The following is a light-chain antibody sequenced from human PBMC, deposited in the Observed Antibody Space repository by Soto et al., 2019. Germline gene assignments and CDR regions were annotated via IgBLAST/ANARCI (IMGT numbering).Light chain of an antibody. J-gene: IGLJ2*01. V-gene: IGLV1-44*01. Sequence: QSVLTQPPSASGTPGQRVTISCSGDNSNIGSDNVNWYQQLPGTAPKLLIYSNDHRPSGVPDRFSGSKSGTSASLAISGLQSEDEADYFCAAWDDSLNGVVFGGGTKVTVL. CDR1: NSNIGSDN. CDR2: SND. CDR3: AAWDDSLNGVV.